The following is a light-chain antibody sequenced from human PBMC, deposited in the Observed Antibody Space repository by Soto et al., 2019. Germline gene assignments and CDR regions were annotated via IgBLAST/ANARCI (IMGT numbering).Light chain of an antibody. V-gene: IGLV1-40*01. CDR3: AAWDDSLNGPV. CDR1: SSNIGAGYD. CDR2: GNS. Sequence: QPVLTQPPSVSGAPGQRVTISCTGSSSNIGAGYDVHWYQQLPGTAPKLLIYGNSNRPSGVPDRFSGSKSGTSASLAITGLQAEDEADYYCAAWDDSLNGPVFGGGTQLTVL. J-gene: IGLJ2*01.